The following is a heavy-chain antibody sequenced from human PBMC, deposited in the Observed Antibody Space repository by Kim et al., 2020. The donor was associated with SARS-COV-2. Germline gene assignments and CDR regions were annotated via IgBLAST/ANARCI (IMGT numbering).Heavy chain of an antibody. J-gene: IGHJ4*02. D-gene: IGHD6-13*01. CDR3: ATRGSSSWQFYFDY. V-gene: IGHV3-23*01. Sequence: ADSVKGRFTISRDISKNTLYLQMNSLRAEDTAAYYCATRGSSSWQFYFDYWGQGTLVSVSS.